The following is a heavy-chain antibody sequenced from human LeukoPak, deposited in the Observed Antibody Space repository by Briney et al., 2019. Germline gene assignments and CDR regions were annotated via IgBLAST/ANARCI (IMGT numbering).Heavy chain of an antibody. Sequence: SETLSLTCTVSGGSISSSSYYWGWIRQPPGKGLEWIGSIYYSGSTYYNPSLKSRVTISVDTSKNQFSLKLSSVTAADTAVYYCARGTYYYDSDYYYMDVWGKGTTVTVSS. CDR3: ARGTYYYDSDYYYMDV. V-gene: IGHV4-39*07. J-gene: IGHJ6*03. CDR2: IYYSGST. D-gene: IGHD3-22*01. CDR1: GGSISSSSYY.